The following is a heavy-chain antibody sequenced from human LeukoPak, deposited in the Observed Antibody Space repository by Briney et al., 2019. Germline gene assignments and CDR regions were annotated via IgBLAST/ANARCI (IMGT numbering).Heavy chain of an antibody. CDR1: GYTFTGYY. J-gene: IGHJ4*02. Sequence: GASVKVSCKASGYTFTGYYIHWVRQAPGQGLEWMGWINPNSGDTKYEQRFQGRVTMTRDTSINTAYMELTRLRSDDAAVYFCARDGSWSSISYSDYWGQGTLVTVSS. CDR2: INPNSGDT. CDR3: ARDGSWSSISYSDY. D-gene: IGHD2-2*01. V-gene: IGHV1-2*02.